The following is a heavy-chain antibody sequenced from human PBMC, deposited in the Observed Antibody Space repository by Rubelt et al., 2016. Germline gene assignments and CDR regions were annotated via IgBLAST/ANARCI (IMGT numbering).Heavy chain of an antibody. J-gene: IGHJ4*02. CDR1: GDSVSSISAT. CDR3: AGDGTWRD. CDR2: TYYRSKWYN. D-gene: IGHD1-26*01. V-gene: IGHV6-1*01. Sequence: QVQMQQSGPGLLKPSQTLPLTCAISGDSVSSISATWNWIRQSPSRGLEWLGRTYYRSKWYNDYAESVKSRRTINPDTPKNQFSLQLTSVTPEGTTVDYCAGDGTWRDRGQGTLVTGSS.